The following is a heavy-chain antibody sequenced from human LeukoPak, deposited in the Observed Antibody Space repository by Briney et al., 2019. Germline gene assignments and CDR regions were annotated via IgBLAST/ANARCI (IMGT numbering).Heavy chain of an antibody. CDR2: ISSSGSTI. CDR3: AKGQGVAAAEP. J-gene: IGHJ5*02. V-gene: IGHV3-48*03. CDR1: GFTFSSYE. D-gene: IGHD6-13*01. Sequence: GGLRLSCAASGFTFSSYEMNWVRQAPGKGLEWVSYISSSGSTIYYADSVKGRFTISRDNSKNTLYLQMNSLRAEDTAVYYCAKGQGVAAAEPWGQGTLVTVSS.